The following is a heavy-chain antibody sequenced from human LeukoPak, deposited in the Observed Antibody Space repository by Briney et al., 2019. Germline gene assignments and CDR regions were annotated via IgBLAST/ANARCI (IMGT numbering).Heavy chain of an antibody. CDR3: ARDLTYYYDSSGSDAFDI. D-gene: IGHD3-22*01. J-gene: IGHJ3*02. Sequence: GGSLRLSCAASGFTFSSYAMHWVRQAPGKGLEYVSAISSNGGSTYYANSVKGRFTISRDNSKNTLYLQMGSLRAEDMAVYYCARDLTYYYDSSGSDAFDIWGQGTMVTVSS. CDR1: GFTFSSYA. V-gene: IGHV3-64*01. CDR2: ISSNGGST.